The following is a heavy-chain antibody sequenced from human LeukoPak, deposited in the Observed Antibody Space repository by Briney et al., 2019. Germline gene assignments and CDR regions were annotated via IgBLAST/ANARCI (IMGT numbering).Heavy chain of an antibody. CDR2: IFHSGST. CDR3: ARASPLAYCGGDCYGGHYYYYYMDV. Sequence: SETLSLTCTVSGYSISSGYYWGWIRQPPGKGLEWIGNIFHSGSTYYNPSLKSRVTISVDKSKNQFSLKLSSVTAADTAVYYCARASPLAYCGGDCYGGHYYYYYMDVWGKGTTVTVSS. CDR1: GYSISSGYY. V-gene: IGHV4-38-2*02. J-gene: IGHJ6*03. D-gene: IGHD2-21*02.